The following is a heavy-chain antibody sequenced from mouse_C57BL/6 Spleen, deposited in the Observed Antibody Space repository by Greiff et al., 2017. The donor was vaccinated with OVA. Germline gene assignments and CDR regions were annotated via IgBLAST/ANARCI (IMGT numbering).Heavy chain of an antibody. D-gene: IGHD1-1*01. J-gene: IGHJ2*01. V-gene: IGHV1-80*01. CDR3: ASSYYYGSSYYFDY. CDR1: GYAFSSYW. CDR2: IYPGDGDT. Sequence: VKLMESGAELVKPGASVKISCKASGYAFSSYWMNWVKQRPGKGLEWIGQIYPGDGDTNYNGKFKGKATLTADKSSSTAYMQRSSLTSEDSAVYFCASSYYYGSSYYFDYWGQGTTLTVSS.